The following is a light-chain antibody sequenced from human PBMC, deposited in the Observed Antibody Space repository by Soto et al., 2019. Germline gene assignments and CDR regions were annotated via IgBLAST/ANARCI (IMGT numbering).Light chain of an antibody. J-gene: IGKJ1*01. CDR1: QSGRSAY. V-gene: IGKV3-20*01. CDR3: QQYSGFPQT. CDR2: GAS. Sequence: EMVLTQSPGTLSLFPGERATLSCRASQSGRSAYLAWYQQKPGQAHRLLIYGASSRATGGQDRFSGSGSGTDITLTIRRAEAEGFAVYYCQQYSGFPQTFGPGTKVEI.